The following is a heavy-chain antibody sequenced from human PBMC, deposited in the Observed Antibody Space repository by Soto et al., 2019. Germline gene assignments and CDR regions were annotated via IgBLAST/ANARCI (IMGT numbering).Heavy chain of an antibody. CDR1: GFSLSTSGVG. CDR3: AHRRWGGYCSGGSCYTQFDY. D-gene: IGHD2-15*01. CDR2: IYWDDDK. Sequence: QITLKESGPTLVKPTQTLTLTCTFSGFSLSTSGVGVGWIRQPPVKALEWLALIYWDDDKRYSPSLKSRLTITKDTSKNQVVLTMTNMYPVDTATYYCAHRRWGGYCSGGSCYTQFDYWGQGTLVTVSS. V-gene: IGHV2-5*02. J-gene: IGHJ4*02.